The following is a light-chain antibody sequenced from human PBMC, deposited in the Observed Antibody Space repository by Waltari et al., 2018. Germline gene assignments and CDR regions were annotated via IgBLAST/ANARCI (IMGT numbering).Light chain of an antibody. J-gene: IGLJ3*02. CDR3: CSYTSSSTWV. CDR1: SGDVGAYNY. V-gene: IGLV2-14*03. Sequence: QSALTQPASVSGSPGQSITISCTGASGDVGAYNYVSWYQQHPGKAPKLMIYDVSVRPSVLSSRFSGSNSGNTASLTISGRQAEDEADYYCCSYTSSSTWVFGGGTKLTVL. CDR2: DVS.